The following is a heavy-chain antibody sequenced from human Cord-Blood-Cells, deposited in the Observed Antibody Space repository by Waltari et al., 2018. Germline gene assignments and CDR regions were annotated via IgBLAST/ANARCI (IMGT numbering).Heavy chain of an antibody. CDR3: AKDAGDWYFDL. CDR1: GFTFDDYT. CDR2: ISWDGSST. D-gene: IGHD7-27*01. V-gene: IGHV3-43*01. J-gene: IGHJ2*01. Sequence: EVQLVESGGVVVQPGGSLRLSCAASGFTFDDYTMHWVRQAPGKGLEWVSLISWDGSSTYYADSVKGRFTISRDNSKNSLYLQMNSLRTEDTALYYCAKDAGDWYFDLWGRGTLVTVSS.